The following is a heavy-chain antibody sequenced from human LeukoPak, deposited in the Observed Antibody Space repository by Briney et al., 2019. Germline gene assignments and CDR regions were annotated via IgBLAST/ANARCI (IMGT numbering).Heavy chain of an antibody. V-gene: IGHV5-51*01. CDR2: IYPDDSET. Sequence: GESLKISCKGSGYSFTSYWIGWVRQMPGKGLEWMGIIYPDDSETNYSPSFQGQVSMSVDKSITTAYLQWSSLKASGTAIYYCARQAYGSHFDAFDIWGQGTMVTVSS. CDR3: ARQAYGSHFDAFDI. J-gene: IGHJ3*02. D-gene: IGHD3-22*01. CDR1: GYSFTSYW.